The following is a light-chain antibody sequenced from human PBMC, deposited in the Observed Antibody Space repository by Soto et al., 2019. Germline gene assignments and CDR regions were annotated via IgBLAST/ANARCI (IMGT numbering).Light chain of an antibody. CDR2: EVN. Sequence: QSVLTQPASVSGSPGQSITISCTGTSSDVGGYNYVSWYQQHPGKAPKLMISEVNNRPSGVSNRFSGSKSGNTASLTISGLQAEDEADYYCSAYTRSSTLVFGGGTQLTVL. CDR1: SSDVGGYNY. V-gene: IGLV2-14*01. J-gene: IGLJ2*01. CDR3: SAYTRSSTLV.